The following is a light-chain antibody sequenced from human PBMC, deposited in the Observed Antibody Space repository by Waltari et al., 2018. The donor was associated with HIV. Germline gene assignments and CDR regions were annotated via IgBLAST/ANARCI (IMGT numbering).Light chain of an antibody. V-gene: IGLV2-14*01. CDR2: EVN. CDR1: SSDVGSYDY. CDR3: SSYTSSTTLL. J-gene: IGLJ2*01. Sequence: QSALTQPASVSGSPGQSITISCTGSSSDVGSYDYVSWYQQHPGKAPQLMIYEVNNRPLGVSNRFLCSKSGNTASLTISGLQAEDEAEYYRSSYTSSTTLLFGGGTKVTVL.